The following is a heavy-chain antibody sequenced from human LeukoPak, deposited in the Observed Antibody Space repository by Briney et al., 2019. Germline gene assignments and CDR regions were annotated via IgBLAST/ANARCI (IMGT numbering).Heavy chain of an antibody. Sequence: ASVKVSRKASGYTFSSYYVHWVRQAPGQGLEKMAIINPSDGSISYLQRFQGRVTLARDTSTNTVYMELSSLRSEDTAIYYCAREPHCSGGSCYFDYWGQGTLVTVSS. V-gene: IGHV1-46*01. CDR1: GYTFSSYY. CDR3: AREPHCSGGSCYFDY. CDR2: INPSDGSI. J-gene: IGHJ4*02. D-gene: IGHD2-15*01.